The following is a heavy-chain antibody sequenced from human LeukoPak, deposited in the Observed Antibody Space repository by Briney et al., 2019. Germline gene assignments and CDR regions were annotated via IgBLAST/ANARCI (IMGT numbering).Heavy chain of an antibody. J-gene: IGHJ4*02. CDR2: IDIGGGST. Sequence: SGGSLRLSCAASGFTVSSYAMSWVRQAPGMGLQLVSAIDIGGGSTYSADSVKGRFTISRDNSKNTLYLQMNSLRAEDTALYYCAKDKARSVGQQLGFDYWGQGTLVTVSS. V-gene: IGHV3-23*01. CDR1: GFTVSSYA. D-gene: IGHD6-13*01. CDR3: AKDKARSVGQQLGFDY.